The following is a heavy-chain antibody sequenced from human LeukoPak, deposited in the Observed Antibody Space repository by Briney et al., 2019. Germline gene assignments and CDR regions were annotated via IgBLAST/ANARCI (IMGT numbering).Heavy chain of an antibody. D-gene: IGHD4-17*01. J-gene: IGHJ3*02. CDR2: ISGSGETT. Sequence: GGSLRLSCAASRFTFSNLAMSWVRQAPGKGREGVSGISGSGETTYYADSVKGRFTIYRDNSKNTLDLQMNSLRAEDTALYYCAKGHQVTTFYDAFDIWGQGTMVTVSS. CDR3: AKGHQVTTFYDAFDI. CDR1: RFTFSNLA. V-gene: IGHV3-23*01.